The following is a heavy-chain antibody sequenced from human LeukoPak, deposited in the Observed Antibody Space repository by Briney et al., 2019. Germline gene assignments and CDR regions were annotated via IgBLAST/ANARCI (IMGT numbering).Heavy chain of an antibody. D-gene: IGHD1-26*01. CDR3: AKDPHWEQPPDYFDY. CDR1: GFTFSSYA. CDR2: ISGSGGST. Sequence: PGGSLRLSCAASGFTFSSYAMRWVRQAPGKGLEWVSAISGSGGSTYYADSVKGRFTISRDNSKNTLYLQMNSLRAEDTAVYYCAKDPHWEQPPDYFDYWGQGTLVTVSS. V-gene: IGHV3-23*01. J-gene: IGHJ4*02.